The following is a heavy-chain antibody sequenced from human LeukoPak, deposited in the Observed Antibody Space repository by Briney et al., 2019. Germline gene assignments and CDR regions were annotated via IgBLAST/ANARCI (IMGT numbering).Heavy chain of an antibody. J-gene: IGHJ5*02. Sequence: GGSLRLSCAASAFSLNAYNMNWVRQAPGKGLEWVSSISYTGTYIYYADSVKGRFTISRDNAKNSLYLQMNSLRAEDTAVYYCARSQRSYQPLHWNWFDPWGQGTLVTVSS. D-gene: IGHD2-2*01. CDR2: ISYTGTYI. CDR3: ARSQRSYQPLHWNWFDP. CDR1: AFSLNAYN. V-gene: IGHV3-21*01.